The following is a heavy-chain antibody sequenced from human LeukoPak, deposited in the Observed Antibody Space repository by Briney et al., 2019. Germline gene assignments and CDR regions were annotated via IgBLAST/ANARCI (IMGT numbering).Heavy chain of an antibody. J-gene: IGHJ4*02. CDR3: AKYPSGRPAHYYFDY. CDR2: ISGSGGST. V-gene: IGHV3-23*01. Sequence: GGSLRLSFPASGFTFGTLALSWVGRAQGKGLDGVSAISGSGGSTYYADSVKGRFTISRDNSKNTLYLQMNSLRAEDTAVYYCAKYPSGRPAHYYFDYWGQGTLVTVSS. D-gene: IGHD6-19*01. CDR1: GFTFGTLA.